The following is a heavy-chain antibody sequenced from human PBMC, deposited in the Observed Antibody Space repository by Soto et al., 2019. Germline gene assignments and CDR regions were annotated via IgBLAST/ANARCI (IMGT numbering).Heavy chain of an antibody. J-gene: IGHJ4*02. CDR1: GFTFSSYG. CDR3: AKTYYYDSSGPSVFDY. Sequence: AGGSLRLSCAASGFTFSSYGMHWVRQAPGKGLEWVAVISYDGSNKYYADSVKGRFTISRDNSKNTLYLQMNSLRAEDTAVYYCAKTYYYDSSGPSVFDYWGQGTLVTVSS. D-gene: IGHD3-22*01. V-gene: IGHV3-30*18. CDR2: ISYDGSNK.